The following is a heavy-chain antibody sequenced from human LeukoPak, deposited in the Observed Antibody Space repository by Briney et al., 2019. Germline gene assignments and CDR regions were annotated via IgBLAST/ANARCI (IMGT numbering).Heavy chain of an antibody. V-gene: IGHV1-69*04. Sequence: SVKVFCKASGRTFSSYAIRWVRQAPGQGLEGMGGNTPILGIANYAQKCKGRVTITADKSTSTAYLELSSLRSEDTAVYYCARILIDYYDSSGYSEYWGQGTLVTVSS. CDR1: GRTFSSYA. CDR2: NTPILGIA. J-gene: IGHJ4*02. D-gene: IGHD3-22*01. CDR3: ARILIDYYDSSGYSEY.